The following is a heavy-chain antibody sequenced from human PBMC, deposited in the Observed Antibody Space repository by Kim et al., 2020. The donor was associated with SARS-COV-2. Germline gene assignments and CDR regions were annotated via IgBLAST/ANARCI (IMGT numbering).Heavy chain of an antibody. V-gene: IGHV4-34*01. J-gene: IGHJ5*02. D-gene: IGHD6-13*01. Sequence: NPTLKSRVTISVDTSKNQFSLKLSSVTAADTAVYYCARKGAAAGGWWFDPWGQGTLVTVSS. CDR3: ARKGAAAGGWWFDP.